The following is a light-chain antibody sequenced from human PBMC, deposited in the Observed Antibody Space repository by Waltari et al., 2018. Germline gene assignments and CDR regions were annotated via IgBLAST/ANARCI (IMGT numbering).Light chain of an antibody. Sequence: DIVMTQSPDSLAVSLGERATINCKSSQSVLYSSTNKNYLAWYQLKPGQPPKLLIYWASTRESGVPDRFSGSGSGTDFTLTISSLQAEDVAVYYCQQYYSTPQTFGQGTKVEIK. CDR1: QSVLYSSTNKNY. CDR3: QQYYSTPQT. J-gene: IGKJ1*01. CDR2: WAS. V-gene: IGKV4-1*01.